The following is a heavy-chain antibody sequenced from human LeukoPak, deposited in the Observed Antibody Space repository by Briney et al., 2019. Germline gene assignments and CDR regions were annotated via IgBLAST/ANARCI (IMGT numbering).Heavy chain of an antibody. J-gene: IGHJ4*02. Sequence: GGSLRLSCAASGFTFSSYGMHWVRQAPGKGLEWVAFIRYDGSNKYYADSVKGRFTISRDNSKNTLYLQMNSLRAEDTAVYYCAKDRRKQQLVLYYFDYWGQGTLVTVSS. CDR3: AKDRRKQQLVLYYFDY. V-gene: IGHV3-30*02. CDR1: GFTFSSYG. CDR2: IRYDGSNK. D-gene: IGHD6-13*01.